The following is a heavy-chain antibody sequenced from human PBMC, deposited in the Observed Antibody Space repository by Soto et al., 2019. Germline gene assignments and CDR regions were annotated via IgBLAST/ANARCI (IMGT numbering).Heavy chain of an antibody. D-gene: IGHD6-19*01. V-gene: IGHV2-5*02. CDR1: GFSLTSTAVG. CDR3: AHGSGWLSDY. CDR2: IYWDDNN. Sequence: QITLKESGPTLVKPTQTLTLTCTFSGFSLTSTAVGVNRIRQPPGKALEWLALIYWDDNNQYNPSLKSRLTVTKDTSKNQVVLTMTNMDPVDTATYYCAHGSGWLSDYWGQGTLVTVSS. J-gene: IGHJ4*02.